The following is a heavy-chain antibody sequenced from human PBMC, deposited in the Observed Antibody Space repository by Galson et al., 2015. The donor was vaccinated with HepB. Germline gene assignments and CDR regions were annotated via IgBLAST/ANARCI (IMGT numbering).Heavy chain of an antibody. Sequence: SLRLSCAASGFTFSSYAMHWVRQAPGKGLEWVAVISYDGSNKYYADSVKGRFTISRDNSKNTLYLQMNSPRAEDTAVYYCARDGYSSSWYEWRSPECNWFDPWGQGTLVTVSS. D-gene: IGHD6-13*01. CDR2: ISYDGSNK. CDR3: ARDGYSSSWYEWRSPECNWFDP. J-gene: IGHJ5*02. V-gene: IGHV3-30*04. CDR1: GFTFSSYA.